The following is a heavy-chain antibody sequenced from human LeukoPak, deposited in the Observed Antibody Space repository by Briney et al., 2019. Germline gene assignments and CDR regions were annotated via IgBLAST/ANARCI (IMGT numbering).Heavy chain of an antibody. J-gene: IGHJ4*02. CDR2: IYSGGST. CDR3: AKDGDVDTAMGYYFDY. V-gene: IGHV3-66*02. D-gene: IGHD5-18*01. CDR1: GFTVSSNY. Sequence: GGSLRLSCAASGFTVSSNYMSWVRQAPGKGLEWVSVIYSGGSTYYADSVKGRFTISRDNSKNTLYLQMNSLRAGDTAVYYCAKDGDVDTAMGYYFDYWGQGTLVTVSS.